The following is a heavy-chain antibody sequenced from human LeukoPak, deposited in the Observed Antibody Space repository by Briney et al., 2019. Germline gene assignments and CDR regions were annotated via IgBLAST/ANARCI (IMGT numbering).Heavy chain of an antibody. D-gene: IGHD6-13*01. V-gene: IGHV4-59*01. CDR1: GGSISSYY. CDR2: IYYSGST. Sequence: SSQTLSLTCTVSGGSISSYYWSWIRQPPGKGLEWIGYIYYSGSTNYNPALKSRVTISVDTSKNQFSLKLSSVTAADTAVYYCARLKAAAAYYYYYGMDVWGQGTTVTVSS. J-gene: IGHJ6*02. CDR3: ARLKAAAAYYYYYGMDV.